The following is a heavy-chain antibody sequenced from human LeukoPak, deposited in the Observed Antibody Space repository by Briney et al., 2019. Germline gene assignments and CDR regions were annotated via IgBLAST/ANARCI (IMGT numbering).Heavy chain of an antibody. J-gene: IGHJ6*02. Sequence: ASVKVSRKASGYTVTSYYMHWVRQAPGQGLEWMAILNPSGGSSDYSQKFQGRATLTRATSTGTVYMELSSLRSEDTAVYYCARDGSYSSPNYYYGMDVWGQGTTVTVSS. CDR2: LNPSGGSS. D-gene: IGHD6-13*01. CDR3: ARDGSYSSPNYYYGMDV. CDR1: GYTVTSYY. V-gene: IGHV1-46*01.